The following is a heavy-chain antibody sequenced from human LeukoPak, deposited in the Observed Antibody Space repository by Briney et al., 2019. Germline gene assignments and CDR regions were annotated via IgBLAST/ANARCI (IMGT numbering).Heavy chain of an antibody. Sequence: GGSLRLSCAASGFTFSSYSMNWVRQAPGKGLEWVSSISSSSSYIYYADSVKGRFTISRDNAKNSLYLQMNSLRAEDTAVYYCARATWFAELTPTNYYYYYGMDVWGQGTTVTVSS. J-gene: IGHJ6*02. CDR1: GFTFSSYS. D-gene: IGHD3-10*01. V-gene: IGHV3-21*01. CDR3: ARATWFAELTPTNYYYYYGMDV. CDR2: ISSSSSYI.